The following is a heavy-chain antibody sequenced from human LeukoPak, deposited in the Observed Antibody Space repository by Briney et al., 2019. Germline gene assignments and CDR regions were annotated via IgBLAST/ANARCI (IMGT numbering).Heavy chain of an antibody. V-gene: IGHV4-31*03. CDR2: IYYSGST. CDR3: ARTQRNIVVVPAATGWFDP. J-gene: IGHJ5*02. D-gene: IGHD2-2*01. Sequence: SETLSLTCTVSGGSISSGGYYWSWIRQHPGKGLEWIGYIYYSGSTYHNPSLKSRVTISVDTSKNQFSLKLSSVTAADTAVYYCARTQRNIVVVPAATGWFDPWGQGTLVTVSS. CDR1: GGSISSGGYY.